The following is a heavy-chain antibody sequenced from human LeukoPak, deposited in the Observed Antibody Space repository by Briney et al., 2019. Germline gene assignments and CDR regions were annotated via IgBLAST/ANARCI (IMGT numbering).Heavy chain of an antibody. V-gene: IGHV4-31*03. Sequence: SETLSLTCTVSGGSISSGGYYWSWIRQHPGKGPEWIGYIYYSGSTYYNPSLKSRVTISVDTSKNQFSLKLSSVTAADTAVYYCARERSGSALRYFDWLSNDYNWFDPWGQGTLVTVSS. CDR1: GGSISSGGYY. CDR2: IYYSGST. D-gene: IGHD3-9*01. J-gene: IGHJ5*02. CDR3: ARERSGSALRYFDWLSNDYNWFDP.